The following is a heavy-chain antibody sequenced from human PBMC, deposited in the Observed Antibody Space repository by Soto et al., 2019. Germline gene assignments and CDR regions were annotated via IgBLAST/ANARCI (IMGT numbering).Heavy chain of an antibody. Sequence: EVQLVESGGGLIQPGGSLRLSCAASGFTVSSNYMSWVRQAPGKGLEWVSVIYSGGSTYYADTLKGRFTISRDNSKNTMNFEINSLRAKYTVVYYCARDFVVVAAAGRGSYYYYGMDLWGQGTTVTVSS. CDR3: ARDFVVVAAAGRGSYYYYGMDL. CDR2: IYSGGST. V-gene: IGHV3-53*01. CDR1: GFTVSSNY. D-gene: IGHD2-15*01. J-gene: IGHJ6*02.